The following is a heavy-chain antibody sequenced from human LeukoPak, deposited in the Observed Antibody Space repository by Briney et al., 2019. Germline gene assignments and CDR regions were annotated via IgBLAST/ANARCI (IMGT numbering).Heavy chain of an antibody. CDR1: GGSISSYY. V-gene: IGHV4-34*01. CDR2: INHSGST. D-gene: IGHD6-19*01. CDR3: ARGNEYSSGWVPYYMDV. J-gene: IGHJ6*03. Sequence: SETLSLTCTVSGGSISSYYWSWIRQPPGKGLEWIGEINHSGSTNYNPSLKSRVTISVDTSKNQFSLKLSSVTAADTAVYYCARGNEYSSGWVPYYMDVWGKGTTVTVSS.